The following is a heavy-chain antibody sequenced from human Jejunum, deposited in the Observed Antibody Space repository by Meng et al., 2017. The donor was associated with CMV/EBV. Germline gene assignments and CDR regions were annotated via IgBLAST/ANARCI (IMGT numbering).Heavy chain of an antibody. CDR2: LRHDGGGE. D-gene: IGHD6-19*01. J-gene: IGHJ4*02. CDR3: GKDSHSSGWYVDF. Sequence: SGFSLSTYGVHGVRQAPGKGLEWVAFLRHDGGGESYADSVRGRFTISRDNSKSTLYLQMNSPRPGDSAVYYCGKDSHSSGWYVDFWGQGTRVTVSS. V-gene: IGHV3-30*02. CDR1: GFSLSTYG.